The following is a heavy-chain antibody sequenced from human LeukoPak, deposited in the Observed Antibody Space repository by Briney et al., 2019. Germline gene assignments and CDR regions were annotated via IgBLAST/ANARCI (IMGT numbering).Heavy chain of an antibody. CDR1: GFTFSSYW. D-gene: IGHD2-2*01. CDR2: IKQDGSEK. Sequence: GGSLRLSCAASGFTFSSYWMSWVRQAPGKGLEWVANIKQDGSEKYYVDSVKGRFTISRDNAKNSLYLQMNSLRAEDTAVYYCAKLPGGSARGYATAWGQGTLVTVSS. J-gene: IGHJ5*02. CDR3: AKLPGGSARGYATA. V-gene: IGHV3-7*03.